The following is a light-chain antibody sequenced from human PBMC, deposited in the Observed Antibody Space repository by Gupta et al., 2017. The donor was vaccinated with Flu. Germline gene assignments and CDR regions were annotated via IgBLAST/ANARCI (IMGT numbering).Light chain of an antibody. Sequence: ILLTQSPDSLAVFFVDMATLNCKSSQSVLYSSNNKNYLAWYQQKPGQPPKLLIYWASTRESGVPDRFRGSGSGTDFTLTISSLQAEDVAVYYCQQYYSTPPTFGQGTKVEIK. CDR3: QQYYSTPPT. J-gene: IGKJ1*01. CDR1: QSVLYSSNNKNY. CDR2: WAS. V-gene: IGKV4-1*01.